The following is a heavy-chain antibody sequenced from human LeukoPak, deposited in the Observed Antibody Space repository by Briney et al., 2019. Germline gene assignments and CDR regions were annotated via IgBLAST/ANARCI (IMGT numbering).Heavy chain of an antibody. J-gene: IGHJ4*02. CDR3: ARDSGRLNY. V-gene: IGHV3-7*01. CDR1: GFTFSSYW. D-gene: IGHD6-19*01. Sequence: GGSLRLSCAASGFTFSSYWMSWVRQAPGKGLEWVANIKQDGSEKNYVDSVKGRFTISRDNAKNSLFLQMNSLRPEDTAVYYCARDSGRLNYWGQGILVPVSS. CDR2: IKQDGSEK.